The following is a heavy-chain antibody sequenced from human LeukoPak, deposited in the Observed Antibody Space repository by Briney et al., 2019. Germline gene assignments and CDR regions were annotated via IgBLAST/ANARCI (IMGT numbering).Heavy chain of an antibody. CDR3: ARDRPSSWCCESYGMDV. Sequence: GGSLRLSCAASGFTFSSYWMHWVRQAPGKGLVWVSRINSDGSSTSYADSVKGRFTISRDNAKNTLYLEMNSLRAEDTAVYYCARDRPSSWCCESYGMDVWGKGTTVTVSS. CDR1: GFTFSSYW. V-gene: IGHV3-74*01. J-gene: IGHJ6*04. CDR2: INSDGSST. D-gene: IGHD6-13*01.